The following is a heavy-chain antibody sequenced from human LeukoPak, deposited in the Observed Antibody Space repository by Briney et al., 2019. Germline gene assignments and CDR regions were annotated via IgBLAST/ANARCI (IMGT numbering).Heavy chain of an antibody. CDR2: ILHSGST. Sequence: SESLSLTCAVYGGSFSVYYWSWIRQPPGKGLEWIGEILHSGSTNYNPSPKSRVTISVATPKNQFSLKLSSVTAADTAVYYCARGYYDLWSGYSYYFDYWGQGTLVTVSS. CDR1: GGSFSVYY. J-gene: IGHJ4*02. D-gene: IGHD3-3*01. V-gene: IGHV4-34*12. CDR3: ARGYYDLWSGYSYYFDY.